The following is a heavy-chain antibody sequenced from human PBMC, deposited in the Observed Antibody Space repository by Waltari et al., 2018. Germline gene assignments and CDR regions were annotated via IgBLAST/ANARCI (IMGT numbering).Heavy chain of an antibody. D-gene: IGHD2-21*01. Sequence: QVQLKESGPGLAKPSETLSLTCTVSGGSISSYYWRWIRQPAGKGLEWIGRIYTSGSTNYNPSLKSRVTMSVDTSKNQFSLKLSSVTAADTAVYYCARDQWVYTMWYYGMDVWGQGTTVTVSS. V-gene: IGHV4-4*07. J-gene: IGHJ6*02. CDR1: GGSISSYY. CDR2: IYTSGST. CDR3: ARDQWVYTMWYYGMDV.